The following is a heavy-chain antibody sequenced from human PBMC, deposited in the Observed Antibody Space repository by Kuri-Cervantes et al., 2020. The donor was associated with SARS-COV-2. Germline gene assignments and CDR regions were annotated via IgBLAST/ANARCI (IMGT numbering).Heavy chain of an antibody. J-gene: IGHJ4*02. Sequence: GSLRLSCTVSGGSNSSYYWSWVRQPPGKGLEWIGYIYYIGSTNYNPYLKRSVTISVDKSKNQFSLKLSSVTAADTAVYYCARVGGNWELPFDNWGQGTMVTVSS. V-gene: IGHV4-59*01. CDR3: ARVGGNWELPFDN. D-gene: IGHD3-10*01. CDR2: IYYIGST. CDR1: GGSNSSYY.